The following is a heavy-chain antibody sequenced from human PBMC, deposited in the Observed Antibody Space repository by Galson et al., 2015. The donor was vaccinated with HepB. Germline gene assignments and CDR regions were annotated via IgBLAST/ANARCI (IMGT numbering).Heavy chain of an antibody. J-gene: IGHJ4*02. CDR1: GGSFRGYY. CDR2: INHSGST. D-gene: IGHD1-26*01. Sequence: LSLTCAVYGGSFRGYYWSWIRQPPGKGLEWIGEINHSGSTNYNPSLKSRVTISVDTSKNQFSLKLSSVTAADTAVYYCARGGGSYFVRFDYWGQGTLVTVSS. CDR3: ARGGGSYFVRFDY. V-gene: IGHV4-34*01.